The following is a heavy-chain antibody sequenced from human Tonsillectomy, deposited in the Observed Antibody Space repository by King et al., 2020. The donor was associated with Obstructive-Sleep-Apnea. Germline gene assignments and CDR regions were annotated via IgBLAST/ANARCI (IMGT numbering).Heavy chain of an antibody. CDR2: IYYSGST. CDR1: GGSISSYY. CDR3: ARVDGDYYYGMDV. D-gene: IGHD4-17*01. Sequence: VQLQESGPGLVKPSETLSLTCTVSGGSISSYYWSWIRQPPGKGLEWIGYIYYSGSTNYNPSLKSRVTISVDTSKNQFSLKLSSVTAADTAVYYCARVDGDYYYGMDVWGQGTTVTVSS. J-gene: IGHJ6*02. V-gene: IGHV4-59*01.